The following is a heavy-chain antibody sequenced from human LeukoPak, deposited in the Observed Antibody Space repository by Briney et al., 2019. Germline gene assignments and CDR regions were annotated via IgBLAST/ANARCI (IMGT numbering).Heavy chain of an antibody. CDR2: IRYDGSNK. Sequence: PGGSLRLSCAASGFTFSSYGMHWVRQAPGKGLEWVAFIRYDGSNKYYADSVKGRFTISRDNSKNTLYLQMNSLRAEDTAVYYCAKVAAYYYGSGSSKGVDYWGQGTLVTVSS. CDR3: AKVAAYYYGSGSSKGVDY. CDR1: GFTFSSYG. V-gene: IGHV3-30*02. D-gene: IGHD3-10*01. J-gene: IGHJ4*02.